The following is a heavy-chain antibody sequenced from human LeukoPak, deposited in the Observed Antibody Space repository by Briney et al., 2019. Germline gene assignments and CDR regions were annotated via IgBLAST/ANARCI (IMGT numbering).Heavy chain of an antibody. D-gene: IGHD6-13*01. Sequence: YPGGSLRLSCAASGFTFSSYAMSWVRQAPGKGLEWVSAISGSGGSTYYADSVKGRFTISRDNSKNTLYLQMNSLRAEDTAVYYWAKSPGYSSLKIDYGGQGTLFTVSS. CDR2: ISGSGGST. J-gene: IGHJ4*02. CDR1: GFTFSSYA. CDR3: AKSPGYSSLKIDY. V-gene: IGHV3-23*01.